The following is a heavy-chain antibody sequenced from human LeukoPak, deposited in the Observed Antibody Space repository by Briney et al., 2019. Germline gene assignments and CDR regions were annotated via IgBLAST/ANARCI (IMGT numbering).Heavy chain of an antibody. CDR1: GFTFSNSD. Sequence: GGSLRLSCAASGFTFSNSDMSWVRQAPGKGLEWVSAIGGSGSSTFYADSVKGRFTVSRDNSKNTLYLQMSSLRAEDTAVYYCAKSRLTPHPWGQETLVTVSS. CDR3: AKSRLTPHP. J-gene: IGHJ5*02. D-gene: IGHD1-14*01. CDR2: IGGSGSST. V-gene: IGHV3-23*01.